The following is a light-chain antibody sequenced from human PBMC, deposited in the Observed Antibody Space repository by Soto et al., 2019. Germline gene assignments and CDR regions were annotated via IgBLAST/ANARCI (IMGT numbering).Light chain of an antibody. V-gene: IGLV2-14*01. CDR1: SSDVGNYNY. CDR2: EVS. CDR3: SSYTNSTTLVV. Sequence: QSVLTQPASVSGSPGQSITISCTGTSSDVGNYNYVSWFQQHPGKAPKLMIYEVSYRPSGVSNRFSGSKSGNTASLTISGLQAADEADYHCSSYTNSTTLVVFGGGTKLTVL. J-gene: IGLJ2*01.